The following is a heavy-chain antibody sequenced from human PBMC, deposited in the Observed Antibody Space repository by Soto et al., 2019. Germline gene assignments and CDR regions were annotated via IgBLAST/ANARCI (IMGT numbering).Heavy chain of an antibody. Sequence: PSETLSLTCTVSGGSISSGGYYWSWIRQHPGKGLEWIGYIYYSGSTYYNPSLKSRVTISVDTSKNQFSLKLSSVTAADTAVYYCARDKYDYGDYPPAPRTPPYYYGLDVWGQGTTVTVSS. J-gene: IGHJ6*02. CDR1: GGSISSGGYY. D-gene: IGHD4-17*01. V-gene: IGHV4-31*03. CDR3: ARDKYDYGDYPPAPRTPPYYYGLDV. CDR2: IYYSGST.